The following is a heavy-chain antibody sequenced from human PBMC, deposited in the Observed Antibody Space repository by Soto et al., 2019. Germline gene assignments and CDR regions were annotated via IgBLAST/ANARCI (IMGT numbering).Heavy chain of an antibody. D-gene: IGHD6-19*01. V-gene: IGHV1-18*04. Sequence: QVHLLQSGAVVENPGASVKVSCKASGYTVTNFGINWVRQAPGQGLEWMGWITPYNGNANYPQKHQDRLNRPTATSRNTAYLELRSLRSDDTAVYFCARARMCSGAHIDYWGQGTRVTVSS. CDR2: ITPYNGNA. CDR1: GYTVTNFG. CDR3: ARARMCSGAHIDY. J-gene: IGHJ4*02.